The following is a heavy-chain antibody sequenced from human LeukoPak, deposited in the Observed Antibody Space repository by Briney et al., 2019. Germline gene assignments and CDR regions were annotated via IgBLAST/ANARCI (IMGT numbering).Heavy chain of an antibody. CDR3: AKASVAIPQYCNS. J-gene: IGHJ5*02. V-gene: IGHV3-23*01. CDR2: ISGTGSST. D-gene: IGHD2-2*02. CDR1: GFTSSSYA. Sequence: GGSLRLSCAASGFTSSSYAKNWVRQAPGKGLEWVSTISGTGSSTYYADSAKGRFTISRDNSKDTLFLQLNSLTAADTAMYFCAKASVAIPQYCNSWGQGTLVAVSS.